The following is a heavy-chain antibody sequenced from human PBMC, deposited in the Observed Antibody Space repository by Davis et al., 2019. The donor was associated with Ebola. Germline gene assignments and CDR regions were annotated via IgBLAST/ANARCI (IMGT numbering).Heavy chain of an antibody. D-gene: IGHD3-3*01. V-gene: IGHV4-4*02. CDR3: ARGVHFGVVITLPYYYYYGMDV. CDR1: GGSISSSNW. J-gene: IGHJ6*02. Sequence: SETLSLTCAVSGGSISSSNWWSWVRQPPGKGLEWIGEIYHSGSTNYNPSLKSRVTISVDTSKNQFSLKLSSVTAADTAVYYCARGVHFGVVITLPYYYYYGMDVWGQGTTVTVSS. CDR2: IYHSGST.